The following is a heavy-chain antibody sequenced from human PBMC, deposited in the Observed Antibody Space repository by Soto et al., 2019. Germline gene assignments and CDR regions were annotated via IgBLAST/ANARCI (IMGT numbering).Heavy chain of an antibody. Sequence: EVQLVESGGGLVQPGGSLRISCAASGLTVSTNYMSWVRQAPGKGLEWVSIIYYGGTTYYADSVKGRFTISRDDSKNTLYLQMHSLRAEDTAVYYCARDYDTIRGDWAYYAIDVGGQGNTVTVSS. V-gene: IGHV3-66*01. D-gene: IGHD3-9*01. CDR3: ARDYDTIRGDWAYYAIDV. J-gene: IGHJ6*02. CDR1: GLTVSTNY. CDR2: IYYGGTT.